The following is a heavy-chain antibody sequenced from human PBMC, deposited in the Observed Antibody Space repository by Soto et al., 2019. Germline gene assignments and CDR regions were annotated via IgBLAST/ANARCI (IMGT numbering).Heavy chain of an antibody. CDR1: AFTFTSHA. V-gene: IGHV3-23*01. J-gene: IGHJ4*02. CDR2: IRGSGGST. CDR3: AKSSGATLGFDY. D-gene: IGHD1-26*01. Sequence: PGGSLRPSWAASAFTFTSHAMRWVRQAPGKGLAWVSAIRGSGGSTDYADSVKGRFTISRDHSKNTLYPQMNSLRAEDTAVYYCAKSSGATLGFDYWGQGTLGTVSS.